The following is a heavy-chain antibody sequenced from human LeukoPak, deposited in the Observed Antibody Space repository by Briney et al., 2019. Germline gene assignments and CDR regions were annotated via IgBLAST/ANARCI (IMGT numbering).Heavy chain of an antibody. D-gene: IGHD3-22*01. V-gene: IGHV4-39*01. CDR3: ARHLAHYYDRGPYFQH. CDR1: GGSISRTSYY. J-gene: IGHJ1*01. CDR2: VFDSGST. Sequence: SETLSLTCTVSGGSISRTSYYWDWIRQPPGKGLEWIGNVFDSGSTHYNPSLKSRVTISVDTSKNQFSLKLSSVTAADTAVYYCARHLAHYYDRGPYFQHWGQGTLVTVSS.